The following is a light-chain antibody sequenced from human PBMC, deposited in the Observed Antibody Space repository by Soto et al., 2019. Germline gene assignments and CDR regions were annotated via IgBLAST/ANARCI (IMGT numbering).Light chain of an antibody. J-gene: IGKJ5*01. CDR2: DAF. Sequence: EIVMTQSPATLSLSPGERATLSCRASQSVSNKLAWYQQKPGKAPRLLIYDAFTRATDTPARFSGSGSETEFTLTISSLQSEDFAVYYCQHYKNWPLTFGQGTRLDIK. CDR1: QSVSNK. CDR3: QHYKNWPLT. V-gene: IGKV3-15*01.